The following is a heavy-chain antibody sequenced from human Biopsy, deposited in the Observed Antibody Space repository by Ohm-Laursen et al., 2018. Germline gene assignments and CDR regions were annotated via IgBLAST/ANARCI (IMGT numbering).Heavy chain of an antibody. Sequence: ASVKVSCKTSGYTFTAYGISWVRQAPGQGLEWMGWISTYNDDTNIAQKFQGRVSMTTDTSTRTAYMELRSLRSGDTAIYFWARDPGYDFWSGSDPFDIWGQGTLVTVS. CDR1: GYTFTAYG. CDR3: ARDPGYDFWSGSDPFDI. J-gene: IGHJ3*02. V-gene: IGHV1-18*04. CDR2: ISTYNDDT. D-gene: IGHD3-3*01.